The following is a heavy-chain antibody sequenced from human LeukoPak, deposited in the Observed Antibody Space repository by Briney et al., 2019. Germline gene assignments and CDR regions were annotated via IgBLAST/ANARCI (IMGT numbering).Heavy chain of an antibody. J-gene: IGHJ4*02. CDR3: ARDRRRSGSQILYDY. CDR1: GGSVSSGSYY. V-gene: IGHV4-61*01. D-gene: IGHD1-26*01. CDR2: IYYSGST. Sequence: PSETLSLTCTVSGGSVSSGSYYWSWIRQPPGKGLEWIGYIYYSGSTNYNPSLKSRVTISVDTSKNQLSLKLSSVTAADTAVYYCARDRRRSGSQILYDYWGQGTLVTVSS.